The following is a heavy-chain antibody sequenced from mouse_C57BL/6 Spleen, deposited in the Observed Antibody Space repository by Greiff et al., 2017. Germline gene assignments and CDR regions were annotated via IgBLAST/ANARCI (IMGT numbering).Heavy chain of an antibody. CDR3: AKEGGYYGSSFSYAMDY. J-gene: IGHJ4*01. D-gene: IGHD1-1*01. CDR1: GFSLTSYG. V-gene: IGHV2-3*01. CDR2: IWGAGST. Sequence: VKLVESGPGLVAPSQSLSITCTVSGFSLTSYGVSWVRQPPGKGLEWLGVIWGAGSTTYHSALITRMCISKDNSNSQGFLKLNSLLTEDTSTYYCAKEGGYYGSSFSYAMDYWSQGTSGTVSS.